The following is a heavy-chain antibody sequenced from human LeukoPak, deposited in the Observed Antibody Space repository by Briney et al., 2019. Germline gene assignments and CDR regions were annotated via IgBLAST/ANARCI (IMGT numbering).Heavy chain of an antibody. J-gene: IGHJ4*02. D-gene: IGHD3-22*01. Sequence: SETLSLTCSVYGGSFSGYFWTYIRQPPGKGLEWIGEINHRGSTSYNPSLKSRVTISRDTSKNQFSLRLTSVTAADTAVYYCARGSIYYGDSSAYFYYWGQGSLVTVSS. CDR2: INHRGST. CDR1: GGSFSGYF. CDR3: ARGSIYYGDSSAYFYY. V-gene: IGHV4-34*01.